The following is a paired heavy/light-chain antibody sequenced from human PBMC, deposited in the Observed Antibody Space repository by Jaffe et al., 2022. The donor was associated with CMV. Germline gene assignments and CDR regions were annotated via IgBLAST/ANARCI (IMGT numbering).Light chain of an antibody. CDR3: CSHAGSNTWV. V-gene: IGLV2-23*02. Sequence: QSALTQPASVSASPGQSITISCTGTSSDVGSYNFVSWYQQHPGKAPKLMIYEVSKRPSGVSNRFSGSKSGNTASLTISGLQAEDEADYYCCSHAGSNTWVFGGGTKLTVL. CDR1: SSDVGSYNF. CDR2: EVS. J-gene: IGLJ3*02.
Heavy chain of an antibody. CDR1: GFTFDSYG. CDR3: ARELGPYGSAEYFQH. J-gene: IGHJ1*01. CDR2: IWYDGSNE. V-gene: IGHV3-33*08. D-gene: IGHD1-26*01. Sequence: QVQLVESGGGVVQPGRSLRLSCAASGFTFDSYGLHWVRQAPGKGLEWVAFIWYDGSNEYYPDSVKGRFTISRDSYRNTLYLQMNSLRAEDTAVYYCARELGPYGSAEYFQHWGQGTLVIVSS.